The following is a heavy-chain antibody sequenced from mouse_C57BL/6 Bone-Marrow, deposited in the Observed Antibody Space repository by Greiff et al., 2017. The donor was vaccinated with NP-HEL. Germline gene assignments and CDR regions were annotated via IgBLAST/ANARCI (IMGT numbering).Heavy chain of an antibody. CDR2: INPSTGGT. CDR3: ARGSWLLRLAWFAY. V-gene: IGHV1-42*01. CDR1: GYSFTGYY. J-gene: IGHJ3*01. Sequence: VQLQQSGPELVKPGASVKISCKASGYSFTGYYMNWVKQSPEKSLEWIGEINPSTGGTTYNQKFKAKATLTVDKSSSTAYMQLKSLTSEDSAVYYCARGSWLLRLAWFAYWGQGTLVTVSA. D-gene: IGHD2-3*01.